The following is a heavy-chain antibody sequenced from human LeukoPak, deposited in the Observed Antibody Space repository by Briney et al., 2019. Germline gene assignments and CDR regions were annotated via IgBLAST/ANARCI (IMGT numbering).Heavy chain of an antibody. CDR2: TYYRSKWYN. D-gene: IGHD6-19*01. J-gene: IGHJ5*02. CDR1: GDSVSSNSAS. V-gene: IGHV6-1*01. CDR3: AREGVAGDNWFDP. Sequence: SQTLSLTCAISGDSVSSNSASWNWISQSPSRGLEWLGRTYYRSKWYNDYAVSVKSRITINPDTSKNQFSLQLNSVSPEDTAMYWCAREGVAGDNWFDPWGQGTLVTVSS.